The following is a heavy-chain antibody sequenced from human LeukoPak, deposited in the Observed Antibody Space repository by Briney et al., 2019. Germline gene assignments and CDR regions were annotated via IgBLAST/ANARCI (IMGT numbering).Heavy chain of an antibody. V-gene: IGHV3-23*01. D-gene: IGHD5-24*01. CDR3: AVQRGGDGYNTFDY. CDR2: LSGSGDDT. CDR1: GFTFSSYA. Sequence: GGSLRLSCAASGFTFSSYAMSWVRQPPGKGLEWVSGLSGSGDDTDYADSVKGRFTISRDNSKNTVYLQMNSLRAEDTAVYYCAVQRGGDGYNTFDYWGQGTLVTVSS. J-gene: IGHJ4*02.